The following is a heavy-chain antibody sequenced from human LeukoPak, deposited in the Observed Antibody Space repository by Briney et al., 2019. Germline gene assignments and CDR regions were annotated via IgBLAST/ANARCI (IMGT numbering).Heavy chain of an antibody. D-gene: IGHD1-1*01. CDR1: GYSFTSYW. V-gene: IGHV5-51*01. J-gene: IGHJ3*02. Sequence: GESLKISCKGPGYSFTSYWIGWVRQMPGKGLEWMGIIYPGDSDTRYSPSFHGQVTISAEKSISTAYLQWSSLKASDTAMSYCARAPPGTLEDAFDIWGQGTMVTVSS. CDR3: ARAPPGTLEDAFDI. CDR2: IYPGDSDT.